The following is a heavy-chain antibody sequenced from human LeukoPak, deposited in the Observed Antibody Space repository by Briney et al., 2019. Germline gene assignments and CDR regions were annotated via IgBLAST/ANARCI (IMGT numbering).Heavy chain of an antibody. Sequence: SQTLSLTCAVSGGSISSGGYSWSWIRQPPGKGLEWIGYIYHSGSTYYNPSLKSRVTISVDTSKNQFSLKMKSVTAADTAVYYCARGQWFRAFWSRGTPVTVSS. J-gene: IGHJ4*02. V-gene: IGHV4-30-2*01. CDR1: GGSISSGGYS. D-gene: IGHD3-10*01. CDR2: IYHSGST. CDR3: ARGQWFRAF.